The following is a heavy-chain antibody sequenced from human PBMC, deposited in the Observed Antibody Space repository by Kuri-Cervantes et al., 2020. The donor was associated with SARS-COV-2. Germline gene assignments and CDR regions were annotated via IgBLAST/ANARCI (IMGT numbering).Heavy chain of an antibody. V-gene: IGHV5-51*01. CDR2: IYPGDSDT. J-gene: IGHJ4*02. CDR1: GYSFTSYW. Sequence: KVSCKGSGYSFTSYWIGWVRQMPGKGLEWMGIIYPGDSDTRYSPSFQGQVTISADKYISTAYLQWSSLKASDTAMYYCARSEVGATTYLDYWGQGTLVTVSS. CDR3: ARSEVGATTYLDY. D-gene: IGHD1-26*01.